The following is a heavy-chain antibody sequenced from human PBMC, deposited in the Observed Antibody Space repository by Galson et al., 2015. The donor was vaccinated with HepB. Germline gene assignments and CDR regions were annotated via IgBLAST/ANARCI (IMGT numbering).Heavy chain of an antibody. D-gene: IGHD3-10*01. J-gene: IGHJ5*02. V-gene: IGHV5-10-1*01. CDR3: ARRNDYYGSGSPDNWFDP. Sequence: QSGAEVKKPGESLRISCKGSGYSFTSYWISWVRQMPGKGLEWMGRIDPSDSYTNYSPSFQGHVTISADKSISTAYLQWSSLKASDTAMYYCARRNDYYGSGSPDNWFDPWGQGTLVTVSS. CDR2: IDPSDSYT. CDR1: GYSFTSYW.